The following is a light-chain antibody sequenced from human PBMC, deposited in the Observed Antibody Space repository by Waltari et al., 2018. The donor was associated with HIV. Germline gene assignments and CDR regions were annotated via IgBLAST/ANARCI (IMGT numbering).Light chain of an antibody. CDR3: QQYKNWPLYT. CDR2: GAS. V-gene: IGKV3-15*01. Sequence: EVVMTQSPDTLSVSPGERATLSCRASQSVSSNLAWYQQKPGQAPSLLIYGASTRATGIPARFSGSGSGTECTLTISSLQSEDFAVYSCQQYKNWPLYTFGQGTKLEIK. J-gene: IGKJ2*01. CDR1: QSVSSN.